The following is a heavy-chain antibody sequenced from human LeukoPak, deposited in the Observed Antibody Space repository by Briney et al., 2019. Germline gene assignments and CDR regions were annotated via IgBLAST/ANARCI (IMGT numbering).Heavy chain of an antibody. V-gene: IGHV3-30*02. J-gene: IGHJ4*02. D-gene: IGHD3-10*01. CDR1: GFTLSSYG. CDR2: IRYDGSNK. Sequence: GGSLRLSCAASGFTLSSYGMHWVRQGPGKGLQWVAFIRYDGSNKYYADSVKGRFTISRDNSKKTLYLQMNSLRPEDTAVYYCATPYYYGSGSYWPFDYWGQGTLVTVSS. CDR3: ATPYYYGSGSYWPFDY.